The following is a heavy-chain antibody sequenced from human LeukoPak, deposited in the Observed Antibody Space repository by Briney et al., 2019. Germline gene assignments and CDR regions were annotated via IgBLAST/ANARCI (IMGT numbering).Heavy chain of an antibody. Sequence: SETLSLTCTVSDGSISSRPYYWGWVRQPPGKGLEWIGTISYSGTTYYSPSLKSRVTISLDTSKNQFSLKLSSVTAADTAIYYCARETSQKGAHYMDVWGKGTTVTISS. V-gene: IGHV4-39*07. CDR1: DGSISSRPYY. CDR2: ISYSGTT. CDR3: ARETSQKGAHYMDV. D-gene: IGHD3-16*01. J-gene: IGHJ6*03.